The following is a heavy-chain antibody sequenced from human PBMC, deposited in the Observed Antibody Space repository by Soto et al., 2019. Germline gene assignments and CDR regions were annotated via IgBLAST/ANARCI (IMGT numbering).Heavy chain of an antibody. Sequence: GGSLRLSCAASGFTFNDYNMNWVRQAPGKGLEWVSHISSSGSTIYYADSVKGRFTISRDNAKNSLYLQMNSLRDEDTAIYYCARVVWSSGNFDYWGQGTLVTVSS. D-gene: IGHD3-3*01. J-gene: IGHJ4*02. CDR3: ARVVWSSGNFDY. V-gene: IGHV3-48*02. CDR1: GFTFNDYN. CDR2: ISSSGSTI.